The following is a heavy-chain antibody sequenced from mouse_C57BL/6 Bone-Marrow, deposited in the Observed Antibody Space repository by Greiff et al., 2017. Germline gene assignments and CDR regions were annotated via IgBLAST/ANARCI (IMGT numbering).Heavy chain of an antibody. Sequence: QVQLKQSGPELVKPGASVTISCKASGYAFSSSWMNWVKQRPGKGLEWIGRIYPGDGDTNYNGKLKGKSTLTADKSSSTAYMQLSSLTSENSAVYIWARQDNAAWFAYWGQGTLVTVSA. CDR3: ARQDNAAWFAY. D-gene: IGHD1-3*01. CDR2: IYPGDGDT. V-gene: IGHV1-82*01. J-gene: IGHJ3*01. CDR1: GYAFSSSW.